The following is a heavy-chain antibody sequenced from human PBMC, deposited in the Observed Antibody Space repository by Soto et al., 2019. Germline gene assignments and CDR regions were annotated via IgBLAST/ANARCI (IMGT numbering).Heavy chain of an antibody. V-gene: IGHV3-30*03. J-gene: IGHJ4*02. D-gene: IGHD1-26*01. CDR3: GACQYFSDY. CDR2: ISYDGSDK. CDR1: GFTFSSNG. Sequence: QVQLVESGGGVVQPGRSLRLSCTASGFTFSSNGMHWDRQAPGKGLEWVALISYDGSDKYYADSVKGRFTISRDNSKNTLYLQMNSLRVEDTAVYYCGACQYFSDYWGQGTLVTVSS.